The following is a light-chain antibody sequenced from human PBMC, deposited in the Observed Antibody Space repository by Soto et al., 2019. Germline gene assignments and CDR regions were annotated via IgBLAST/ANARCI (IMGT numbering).Light chain of an antibody. J-gene: IGKJ5*01. CDR3: QQLNSYPIT. CDR2: AAS. Sequence: DIQLTQSPSFLSASVGDRITITCRASQGISSYFAWYQQKPGKAPKLLIYAASTLQSGVPSRFSGSGSGTEFTLTISSLQPEDFATYYCQQLNSYPITFGQGTRLEIK. V-gene: IGKV1-9*01. CDR1: QGISSY.